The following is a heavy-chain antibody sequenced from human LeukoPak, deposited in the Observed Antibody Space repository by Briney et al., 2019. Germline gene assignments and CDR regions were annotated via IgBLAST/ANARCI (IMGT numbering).Heavy chain of an antibody. CDR2: ISYDGSNK. CDR3: ARSLYYYDSSGDFDY. V-gene: IGHV3-30*04. D-gene: IGHD3-22*01. CDR1: GFTFSSHA. J-gene: IGHJ4*02. Sequence: GSLRLSCAASGFTFSSHAMHWVRQAPGKGLEWVALISYDGSNKYYADSVKGRFTISRDNSKNTLYLQMNSLRAEDTAVYYCARSLYYYDSSGDFDYWGQGTLVTVSS.